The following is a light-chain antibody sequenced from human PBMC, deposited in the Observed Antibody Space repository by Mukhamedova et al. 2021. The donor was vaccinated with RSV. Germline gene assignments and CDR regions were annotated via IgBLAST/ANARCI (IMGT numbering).Light chain of an antibody. CDR2: GNS. Sequence: ISCTGSSSNIVAGYDVHWYQQLPGTAPKLLIYGNSNRPSGVPDRFSGSKSGTSASLAITGLQAEDEADYYCFSYAGTWLFGGGT. CDR3: FSYAGTWL. V-gene: IGLV1-40*01. CDR1: SSNIVAGYD. J-gene: IGLJ2*01.